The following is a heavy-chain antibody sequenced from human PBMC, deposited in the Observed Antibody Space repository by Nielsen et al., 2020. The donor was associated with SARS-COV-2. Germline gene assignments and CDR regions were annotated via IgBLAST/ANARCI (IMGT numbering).Heavy chain of an antibody. CDR2: IIPIFGTA. Sequence: SVKVSCKASGGTFSSYAISWVRQAPGQGLEWMGGIIPIFGTANYAQKFQGRVTITADKSTSTAYMELSSLRSEDTAVYYCARGANYDILTGYYLAYWGQGTLVTVSS. V-gene: IGHV1-69*06. CDR3: ARGANYDILTGYYLAY. J-gene: IGHJ4*02. CDR1: GGTFSSYA. D-gene: IGHD3-9*01.